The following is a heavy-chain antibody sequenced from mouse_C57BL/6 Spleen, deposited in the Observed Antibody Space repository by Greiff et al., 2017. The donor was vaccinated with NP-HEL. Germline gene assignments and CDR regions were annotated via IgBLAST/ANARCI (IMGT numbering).Heavy chain of an antibody. CDR1: GFSLTSYG. Sequence: VQLQQSGPGLVQPSQSLSITCTVSGFSLTSYGVHWVRQSPGKGLEWLGVIWRGGSTDYNAAFMSRLSITKDNSKSQVFLIMNSLQADDTAIYDCAKNGYDYYFDYWGQGTTLTVSS. J-gene: IGHJ2*01. CDR2: IWRGGST. D-gene: IGHD2-4*01. CDR3: AKNGYDYYFDY. V-gene: IGHV2-5*01.